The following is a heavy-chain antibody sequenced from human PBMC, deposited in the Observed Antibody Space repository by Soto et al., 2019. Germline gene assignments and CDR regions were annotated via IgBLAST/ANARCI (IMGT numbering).Heavy chain of an antibody. CDR1: GYTLTELS. CDR2: FDPEDGET. D-gene: IGHD3-3*01. CDR3: ATRAFRFGRGAFDI. J-gene: IGHJ3*02. V-gene: IGHV1-24*01. Sequence: ASVKVSCKVSGYTLTELSMHWVRQAPGKGLGWVGGFDPEDGETIYAQRFQGRVTMTEDTSTDTAYMELSSLRSEDTAVYYCATRAFRFGRGAFDIWGQGTMVTVSS.